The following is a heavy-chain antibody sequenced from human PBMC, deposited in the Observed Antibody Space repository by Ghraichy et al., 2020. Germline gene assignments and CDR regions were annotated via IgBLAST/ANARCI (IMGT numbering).Heavy chain of an antibody. CDR1: GFTFSSYS. D-gene: IGHD3-22*01. CDR3: ARDQNYYDSSGFDY. J-gene: IGHJ4*02. V-gene: IGHV3-48*02. Sequence: GGSLRLSCAASGFTFSSYSMNWVRQAPGKGLEWVSYISSSSSTIYYADSVKGRFTISRDNAKNSLYLQINSLRDEDTAVYYCARDQNYYDSSGFDYWGQGTLVTVSS. CDR2: ISSSSSTI.